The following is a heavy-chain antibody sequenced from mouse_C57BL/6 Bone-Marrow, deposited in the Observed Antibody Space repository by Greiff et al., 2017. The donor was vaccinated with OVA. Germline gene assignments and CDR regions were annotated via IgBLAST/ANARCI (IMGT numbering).Heavy chain of an antibody. J-gene: IGHJ3*01. V-gene: IGHV1-69*01. CDR3: ANSNYFSWFAY. CDR1: GYTFTSYW. D-gene: IGHD2-5*01. CDR2: IDPSDSYT. Sequence: VQLQQSGAELVMPGASVKLSCKASGYTFTSYWMHWVKQRPGQGLEWIGEIDPSDSYTNYNQKFKGKSTLTVDKSSSTAYMQLSSLTSEDSAVYYCANSNYFSWFAYWGQGTLVTVSA.